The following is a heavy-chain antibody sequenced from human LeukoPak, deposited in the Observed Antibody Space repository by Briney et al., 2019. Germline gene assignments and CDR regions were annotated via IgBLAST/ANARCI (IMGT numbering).Heavy chain of an antibody. CDR1: GGSFSGYY. CDR2: LNHSGST. V-gene: IGHV4-34*01. CDR3: ARGGVAAAGMHYYYYGMDV. Sequence: PSETLSLTCAVYGGSFSGYYWSWIRQPPGKGLEWIGELNHSGSTNYNPSLKSRVTISVDTSKNQFSLKLSSVTAADTAVYYCARGGVAAAGMHYYYYGMDVWGQGTTVTVSS. D-gene: IGHD6-13*01. J-gene: IGHJ6*02.